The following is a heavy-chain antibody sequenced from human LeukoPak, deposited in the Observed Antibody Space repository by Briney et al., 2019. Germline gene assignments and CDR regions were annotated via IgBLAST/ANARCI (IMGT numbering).Heavy chain of an antibody. J-gene: IGHJ2*01. CDR3: AKAFAYGDWYFDL. V-gene: IGHV1-46*01. CDR2: IIPSDGTT. D-gene: IGHD4-17*01. CDR1: GYLFTSYY. Sequence: ASVKVSCKASGYLFTSYYIYWVRQAPGQGLEWMGKIIPSDGTTTYAQKFQGRVTMTRDTSTTTVYMEPSSLRSDDTAIYFCAKAFAYGDWYFDLWGRGSPVTVSS.